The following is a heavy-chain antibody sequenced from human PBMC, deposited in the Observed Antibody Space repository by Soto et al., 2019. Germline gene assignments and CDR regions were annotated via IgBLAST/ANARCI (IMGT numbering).Heavy chain of an antibody. CDR3: ARGGLISLYYFCY. CDR2: IGTAGDT. J-gene: IGHJ4*02. D-gene: IGHD2-15*01. Sequence: EVQLVESGGGLVQPGGSLRLSCAASGFTFSNYDMHWVRQVTGKGLEWVSTIGTAGDTYYPGSVKGRFTISRENAKNSFYFQSNSLRAEDTAVYYCARGGLISLYYFCYWGQGTLVTVAS. CDR1: GFTFSNYD. V-gene: IGHV3-13*01.